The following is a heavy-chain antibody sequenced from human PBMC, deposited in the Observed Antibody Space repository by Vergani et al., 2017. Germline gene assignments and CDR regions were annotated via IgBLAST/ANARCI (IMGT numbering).Heavy chain of an antibody. Sequence: QVTLRESGPALVKSTQTLTLTCTFSGFSLTTSGMCVSWIRQPPGKALEWLARIDWDDDKYYNTSLKSRLTISKDTSKSQVVLTMTNMDPVDTATYYCARILRGGYGDYERYYFDYWGQGTLVTVSS. CDR3: ARILRGGYGDYERYYFDY. CDR1: GFSLTTSGMC. V-gene: IGHV2-70*15. J-gene: IGHJ4*02. CDR2: IDWDDDK. D-gene: IGHD4-17*01.